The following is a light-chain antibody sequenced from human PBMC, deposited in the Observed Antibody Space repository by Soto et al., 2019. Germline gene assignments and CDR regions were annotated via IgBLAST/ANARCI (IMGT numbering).Light chain of an antibody. CDR1: QSVSSNY. CDR2: DAS. Sequence: EIVLTQSPGTLSLSPGERATLSCRASQSVSSNYLAWYQQKPGQAPRLLMYDASSRATGIPDRFSGSGSGTDFTLTISRLEPEDFAVYYCQQYSSPRTFGQGTKVDIK. J-gene: IGKJ1*01. CDR3: QQYSSPRT. V-gene: IGKV3-20*01.